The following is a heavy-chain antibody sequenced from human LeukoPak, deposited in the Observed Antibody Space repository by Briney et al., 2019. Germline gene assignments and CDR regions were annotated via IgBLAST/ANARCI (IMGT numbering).Heavy chain of an antibody. V-gene: IGHV3-23*01. Sequence: GGSLRLSCAASGFTFSSYAMSWVRQAPGKGLEWVSAISGSGGTTYYADSVKGRFTISRDNSKNTLYLQMNSQRAEDTAVYYCAKDPRSYFDFWADWGQGTLVTVSS. CDR1: GFTFSSYA. D-gene: IGHD3-3*01. J-gene: IGHJ4*02. CDR2: ISGSGGTT. CDR3: AKDPRSYFDFWAD.